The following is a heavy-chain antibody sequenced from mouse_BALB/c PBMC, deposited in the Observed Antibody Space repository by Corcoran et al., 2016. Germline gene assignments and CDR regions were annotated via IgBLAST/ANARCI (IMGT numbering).Heavy chain of an antibody. CDR2: INPYNGAT. CDR3: GRRGTMFSSYFFDY. J-gene: IGHJ4*01. Sequence: EVQLQQSGPKLVQPGASVKISCKASGYSFTGYNMNWVKQSHVKSLEWIGRINPYNGATSYNQNFKDKASLTVDKSSSTAYMELHSLTSEDSAVYYCGRRGTMFSSYFFDYWGQGTSVTVSS. V-gene: IGHV1-18*01. D-gene: IGHD1-1*02. CDR1: GYSFTGYN.